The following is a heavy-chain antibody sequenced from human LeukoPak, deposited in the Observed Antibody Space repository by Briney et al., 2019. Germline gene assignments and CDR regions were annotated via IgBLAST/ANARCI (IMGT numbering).Heavy chain of an antibody. J-gene: IGHJ6*03. CDR2: INPNSGGT. CDR3: AREVWFGELLPTYYMDV. V-gene: IGHV1-2*02. D-gene: IGHD3-10*01. Sequence: ASVKVSCKASGYTFTGYYMHWVRQAPGQGLEWMGWINPNSGGTNYAQKFQGRVTMTRDMSTSTVYMELSSLRSEDTAVYYCAREVWFGELLPTYYMDVWGKGTTVTVSS. CDR1: GYTFTGYY.